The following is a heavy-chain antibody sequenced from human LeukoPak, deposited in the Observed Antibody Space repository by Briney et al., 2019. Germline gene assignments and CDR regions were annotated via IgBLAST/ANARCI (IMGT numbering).Heavy chain of an antibody. CDR1: GYTFTSYY. CDR2: INPSGCST. Sequence: VASVKVSCKASGYTFTSYYMHWVRQAPGQGLEWMGIINPSGCSTSYAQKFQGRVTITRDTSTSTVYMELSSLRSEDTAVYYCARAQMATSSGAAFDIWGQGAMVTVSS. CDR3: ARAQMATSSGAAFDI. V-gene: IGHV1-46*01. J-gene: IGHJ3*02. D-gene: IGHD5-24*01.